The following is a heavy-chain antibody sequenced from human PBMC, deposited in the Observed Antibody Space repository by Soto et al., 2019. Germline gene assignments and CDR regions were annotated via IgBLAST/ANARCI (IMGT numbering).Heavy chain of an antibody. CDR1: GFTLRINW. D-gene: IGHD3-10*01. CDR2: IKTVASET. CDR3: ARDSGYGSGSSVNHYLDC. V-gene: IGHV3-7*01. J-gene: IGHJ4*01. Sequence: PGRFLRLSCADFGFTLRINWTSWVRQAPGKGLGWLATIKTVASETKYVDSVKGRFTVSRDNATNSPYLQVASLRAAAPAVTYFARDSGYGSGSSVNHYLDCWGRGTLVTVSS.